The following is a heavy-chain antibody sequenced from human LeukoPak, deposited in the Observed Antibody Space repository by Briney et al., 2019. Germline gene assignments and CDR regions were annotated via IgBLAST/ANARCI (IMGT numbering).Heavy chain of an antibody. Sequence: GRSLRLSCTPSGFTFSSYGMHWVRQAPGKGLEWVAVVSYEGSTVYYADSVKGRFTISRDNSKNTLYLQMNSLRVEDTAVYFCAKDNQYSGYDGRDYWGQGTLVTVSS. V-gene: IGHV3-30*18. CDR2: VSYEGSTV. CDR3: AKDNQYSGYDGRDY. D-gene: IGHD5-12*01. CDR1: GFTFSSYG. J-gene: IGHJ4*02.